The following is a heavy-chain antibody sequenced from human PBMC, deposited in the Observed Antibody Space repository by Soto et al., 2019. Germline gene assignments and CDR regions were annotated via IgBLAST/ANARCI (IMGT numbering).Heavy chain of an antibody. Sequence: QVQLVQSGAEVKKPGSSVKVSCKASGGTFSSYAISWVRQAPGQGLEWMGWIIPISGTANYAQKFQGRVTITADESTITDYMELSSLRSEDKAVYYCARSQGSSTSLEIYYYYYYGMDVWGQGTTVTVSS. CDR1: GGTFSSYA. J-gene: IGHJ6*02. D-gene: IGHD2-2*01. CDR3: ARSQGSSTSLEIYYYYYYGMDV. V-gene: IGHV1-69*01. CDR2: IIPISGTA.